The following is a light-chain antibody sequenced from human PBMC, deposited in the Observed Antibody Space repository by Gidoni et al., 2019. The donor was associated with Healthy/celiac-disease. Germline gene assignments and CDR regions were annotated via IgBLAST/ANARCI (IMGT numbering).Light chain of an antibody. Sequence: DIVMTQSPLSLPVTPGEPASISCRSSQSLLHSNGYNYLDWYLQKPGQSPQLLIYLGSNRASGVPDRCSGSGSGTDFTLKISRVEAEDVGVYYCMQALQTPPTFGQGTNLEIK. CDR1: QSLLHSNGYNY. J-gene: IGKJ2*01. CDR3: MQALQTPPT. CDR2: LGS. V-gene: IGKV2-28*01.